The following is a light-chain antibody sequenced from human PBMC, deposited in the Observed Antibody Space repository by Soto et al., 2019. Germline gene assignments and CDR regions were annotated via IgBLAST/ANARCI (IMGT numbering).Light chain of an antibody. CDR2: DAS. CDR3: YHYQLLPPRT. CDR1: QDISNS. Sequence: DIQMTQSPSSLSASVGDKITITCQASQDISNSLNWYQQKPGKAPKLLIYDASNLETGVPSRFSGSGSGTDFTLPIRSLQPEDIGTYFCYHYQLLPPRTFGPGTKVEI. V-gene: IGKV1-33*01. J-gene: IGKJ1*01.